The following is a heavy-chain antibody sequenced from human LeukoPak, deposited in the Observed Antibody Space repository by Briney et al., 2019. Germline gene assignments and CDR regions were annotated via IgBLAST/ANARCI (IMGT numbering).Heavy chain of an antibody. D-gene: IGHD3-10*01. Sequence: GGSLRLSCAASGFTFSNAWMSWVRQAPGKGLEWVGRIKSKTDGGTTDYAAPVKGRFTISRDDSKNTLYLQMNSLKTEDTAVYYCTTGRSCYGSGSYPIIDYWGQGTLVTVSS. V-gene: IGHV3-15*01. CDR3: TTGRSCYGSGSYPIIDY. CDR1: GFTFSNAW. CDR2: IKSKTDGGTT. J-gene: IGHJ4*02.